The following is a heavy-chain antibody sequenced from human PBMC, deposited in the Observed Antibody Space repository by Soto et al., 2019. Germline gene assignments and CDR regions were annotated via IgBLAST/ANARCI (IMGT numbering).Heavy chain of an antibody. V-gene: IGHV3-64D*06. CDR1: GFTFSSYA. Sequence: GGSLRLSCSASGFTFSSYAMHWVRQAPGKGLEYVSAISSNGGSTYYADSVKGRFTISRDNSKNTLYLQMSSLGAEDTAVYYCVKDRGFLEWFLMAWGQGTLVTVSS. CDR3: VKDRGFLEWFLMA. CDR2: ISSNGGST. D-gene: IGHD3-3*01. J-gene: IGHJ4*02.